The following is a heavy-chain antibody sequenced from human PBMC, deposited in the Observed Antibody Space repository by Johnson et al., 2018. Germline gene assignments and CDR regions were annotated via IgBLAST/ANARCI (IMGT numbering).Heavy chain of an antibody. J-gene: IGHJ6*02. CDR1: GFTFSSYG. CDR3: ANVGDFLSYYGMDV. CDR2: ISYDGSNK. Sequence: QVQLVESGGGVVQPGRSLRLSCAASGFTFSSYGMHWVRQAPGKGLEWVAVISYDGSNKYYADSVKGRFTISRDNSKNTLYLQMNSLRAEDTAVYYRANVGDFLSYYGMDVWGQGTTVTVSS. V-gene: IGHV3-30*18. D-gene: IGHD3-3*01.